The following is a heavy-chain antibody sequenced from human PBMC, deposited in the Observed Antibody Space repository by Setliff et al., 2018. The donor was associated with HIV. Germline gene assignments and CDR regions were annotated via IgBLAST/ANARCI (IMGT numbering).Heavy chain of an antibody. J-gene: IGHJ6*02. Sequence: SETLSLTCTVSGGSMTSSNYYWGWIRQSPGRGLEWIGSISSSGSTTYHPSLRSRVTVSAATSKNQFSLKLSSVSAADTAVYYCARGPYCGGDCYSSYYYGMDVWGQGTTVTVSS. V-gene: IGHV4-39*07. CDR1: GGSMTSSNYY. D-gene: IGHD2-21*02. CDR3: ARGPYCGGDCYSSYYYGMDV. CDR2: ISSSGST.